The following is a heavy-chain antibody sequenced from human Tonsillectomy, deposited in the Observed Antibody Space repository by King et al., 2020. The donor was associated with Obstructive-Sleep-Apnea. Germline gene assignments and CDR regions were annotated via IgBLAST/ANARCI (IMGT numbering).Heavy chain of an antibody. CDR1: GFSFDDYA. CDR2: INWNSGNK. D-gene: IGHD3-16*01. J-gene: IGHJ3*02. V-gene: IGHV3-9*01. Sequence: VQLVESGGGLVQPGRSLRLSCAASGFSFDDYAMHWVRQAPGKGLEWVSGINWNSGNKVYADSVKGRFTISRDNAKNYLYLQMNSLRAEDTALYYCVKDRAGGVPDAFDIWGQGTMVTVSS. CDR3: VKDRAGGVPDAFDI.